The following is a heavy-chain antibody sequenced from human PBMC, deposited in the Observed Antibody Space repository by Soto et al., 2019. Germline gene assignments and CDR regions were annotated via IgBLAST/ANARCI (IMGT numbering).Heavy chain of an antibody. V-gene: IGHV6-1*01. CDR1: GDSVSSNSAA. CDR3: ARSPGYGDWYYYYGMDV. J-gene: IGHJ6*02. D-gene: IGHD4-17*01. Sequence: TLSLTCAISGDSVSSNSAAWNWIRQSPSRGLEWLGRTYYRSKWYNDYAVSVKSRITINPDTSKNQFSLQLNSVTPEDTAVYYCARSPGYGDWYYYYGMDVWGQGTTVTVSS. CDR2: TYYRSKWYN.